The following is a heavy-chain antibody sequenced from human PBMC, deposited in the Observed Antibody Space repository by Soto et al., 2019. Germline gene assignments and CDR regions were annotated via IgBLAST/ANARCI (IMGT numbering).Heavy chain of an antibody. J-gene: IGHJ6*02. CDR2: ISGYNGNT. CDR3: SRFIIVGGGFGPNYYPGVDV. D-gene: IGHD3-10*01. V-gene: IGHV1-18*01. CDR1: GYTFSNYG. Sequence: QVQLVQSGAEVKKPGASLTVSCKTSGYTFSNYGINWVRQAPGQGLEWMGWISGYNGNTKYAQTVQGRVTMTTDTSAGTVYMELRSLKSDDTAINYFSRFIIVGGGFGPNYYPGVDVWGQGTTVTVSS.